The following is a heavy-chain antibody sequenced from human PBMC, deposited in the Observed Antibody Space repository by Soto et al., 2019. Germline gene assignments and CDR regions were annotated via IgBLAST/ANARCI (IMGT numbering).Heavy chain of an antibody. Sequence: SQTLSLTCVISGDSVSSNDAAWNWIRQSPSRGLEWLGRTYYRSKWSNDYAPSMKSRIIINPDTSKNHFSLQLNSVTPEDTAVYYCARGGDYFDPWGQGILVTVSS. CDR2: TYYRSKWSN. D-gene: IGHD3-10*01. CDR1: GDSVSSNDAA. CDR3: ARGGDYFDP. J-gene: IGHJ5*02. V-gene: IGHV6-1*01.